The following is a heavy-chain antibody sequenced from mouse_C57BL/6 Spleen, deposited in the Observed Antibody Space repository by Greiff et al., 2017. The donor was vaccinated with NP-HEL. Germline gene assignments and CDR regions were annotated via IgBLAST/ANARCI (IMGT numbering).Heavy chain of an antibody. CDR3: ARSRTGTGGFAY. CDR2: IDPSDSYT. J-gene: IGHJ3*01. Sequence: VQLQQPGAELVKPGASVKLSCKASGYTFTSYWMQWVKQRPGQGLEWIGEIDPSDSYTNYNQKFKGKATVTVDTSSSTAYMQLSSLTSEDSAVYYCARSRTGTGGFAYWGQGTLVTVSA. V-gene: IGHV1-50*01. D-gene: IGHD4-1*01. CDR1: GYTFTSYW.